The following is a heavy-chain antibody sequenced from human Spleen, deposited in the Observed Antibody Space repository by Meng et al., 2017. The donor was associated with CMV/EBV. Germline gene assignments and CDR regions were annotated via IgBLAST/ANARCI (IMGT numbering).Heavy chain of an antibody. V-gene: IGHV4-38-2*02. CDR3: ARAVISDFWSGSVISPFDY. CDR1: GYSISSGYY. J-gene: IGHJ4*02. Sequence: SETLSLTCTVSGYSISSGYYWGWIRQPPGKGLEWIGSIYHSGSTYYNPSLKSRVTISVDTSKNQFSLKLSSVTAADTAVYYCARAVISDFWSGSVISPFDYWGQGTLVTVSS. CDR2: IYHSGST. D-gene: IGHD3-3*01.